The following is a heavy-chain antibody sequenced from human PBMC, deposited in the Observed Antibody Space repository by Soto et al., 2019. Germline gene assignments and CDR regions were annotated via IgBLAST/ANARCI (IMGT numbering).Heavy chain of an antibody. D-gene: IGHD5-18*01. CDR2: IIPIFGTA. CDR3: ASGIQLWLRRINNGYSG. CDR1: GGTFSSYA. Sequence: SVKVSCKASGGTFSSYAISWVRQAPGQGLEWMGGIIPIFGTANYAQKFQGRVTITADESTNTVYMELSSLRSEDTAVYFCASGIQLWLRRINNGYSGWGQGTLVTVSS. V-gene: IGHV1-69*13. J-gene: IGHJ4*02.